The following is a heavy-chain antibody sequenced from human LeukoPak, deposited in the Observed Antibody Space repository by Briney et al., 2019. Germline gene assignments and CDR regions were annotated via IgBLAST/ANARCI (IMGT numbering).Heavy chain of an antibody. J-gene: IGHJ1*01. V-gene: IGHV3-48*03. CDR2: ISSSGSTI. D-gene: IGHD3-10*01. CDR3: ARDPITMVRGADFQH. Sequence: GGSLRLSCAASGFTFSSYEMNWVRQAPGKGLEWVSYISSSGSTIYYADSVKGRFTISRDNAKNSLYLQMNSLRAEDTAVYYCARDPITMVRGADFQHWGQGTLVTVSS. CDR1: GFTFSSYE.